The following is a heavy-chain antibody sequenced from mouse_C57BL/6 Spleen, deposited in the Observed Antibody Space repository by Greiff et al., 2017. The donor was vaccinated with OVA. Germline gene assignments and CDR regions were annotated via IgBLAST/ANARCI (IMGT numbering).Heavy chain of an antibody. CDR3: ARWYGYDRGGYAMDY. CDR1: GFTFSDYY. J-gene: IGHJ4*01. D-gene: IGHD2-2*01. Sequence: DVQLVESEGGLVQPGSSMKLSCTASGFTFSDYYMAWVRQVPEKGLEWVANINYDGSSTYYLDSLKSRFIISRDNAKNILYLQMSSLKSEDTATYYCARWYGYDRGGYAMDYWGQGTSVTVSS. CDR2: INYDGSST. V-gene: IGHV5-16*01.